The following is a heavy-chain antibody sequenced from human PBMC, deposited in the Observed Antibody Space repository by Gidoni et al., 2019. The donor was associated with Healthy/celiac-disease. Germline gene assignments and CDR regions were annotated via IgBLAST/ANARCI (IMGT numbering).Heavy chain of an antibody. CDR2: ISGSGGST. CDR1: GFTFSSYA. D-gene: IGHD5-18*01. Sequence: EVQLLESGGGLVQPGGSLRLSCAASGFTFSSYAMRWVRQAPGKGLEWVSDISGSGGSTYYADSVNGRFTISRDNSKNTLYLQMNSLRAEDTAVYYCAKGRPGYSYGYFDYWGQGTLVTVSS. J-gene: IGHJ4*02. CDR3: AKGRPGYSYGYFDY. V-gene: IGHV3-23*01.